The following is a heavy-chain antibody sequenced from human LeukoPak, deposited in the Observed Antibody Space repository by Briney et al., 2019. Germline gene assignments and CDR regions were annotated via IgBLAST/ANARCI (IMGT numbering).Heavy chain of an antibody. J-gene: IGHJ5*02. CDR2: IYYSGST. Sequence: SETLSLTCTVSGVSISSSSYYWGWIRQPPGKGLEWIGSIYYSGSTYYNPSLKSRVTISVDTSKNQFSLKLSSVTAADTAVYYCARGRITMVRGVNPGEYYNWFDPWGQGTLVTVSS. V-gene: IGHV4-39*01. CDR3: ARGRITMVRGVNPGEYYNWFDP. D-gene: IGHD3-10*01. CDR1: GVSISSSSYY.